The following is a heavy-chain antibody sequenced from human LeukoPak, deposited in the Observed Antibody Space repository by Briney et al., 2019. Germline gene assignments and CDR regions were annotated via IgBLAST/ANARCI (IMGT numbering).Heavy chain of an antibody. CDR3: ARGVFGELLPDYYYYYGMDV. CDR2: IIPIFGTA. Sequence: SVKVSCKASGGTFSSYAISWVRQAPGQGLEWMGGIIPIFGTANYAQKFQGRVTITADKSTSTAYMELSSLRSEDTAVYYCARGVFGELLPDYYYYYGMDVWGQGTTVTVSS. J-gene: IGHJ6*02. D-gene: IGHD3-10*02. V-gene: IGHV1-69*06. CDR1: GGTFSSYA.